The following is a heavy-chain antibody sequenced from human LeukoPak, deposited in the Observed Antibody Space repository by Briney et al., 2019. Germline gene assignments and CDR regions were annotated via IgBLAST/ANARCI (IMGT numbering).Heavy chain of an antibody. CDR2: INHSGST. CDR1: GGSFSGYY. D-gene: IGHD3-10*01. V-gene: IGHV4-34*01. Sequence: SETLSLTCAVYGGSFSGYYWSWIRQPPGEGLEWIGEINHSGSTNYNPSLKSRVTISVDTSKNQFSLKLSSVTAADTAVYYCARGRLLWSQTGYYYMDVWGKGTTVTVSS. J-gene: IGHJ6*03. CDR3: ARGRLLWSQTGYYYMDV.